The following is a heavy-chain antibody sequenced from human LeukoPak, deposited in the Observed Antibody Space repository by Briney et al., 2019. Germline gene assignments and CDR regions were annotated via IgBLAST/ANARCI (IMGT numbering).Heavy chain of an antibody. J-gene: IGHJ4*02. V-gene: IGHV4-34*01. CDR3: ARVAGVSDY. D-gene: IGHD3-10*01. Sequence: SETLSLTCAVYGGSFSGYYWSWVRQPPEKGLEWIGEINHSGITNYNPSLKSRVTISVDTSKNQFSLKLSSVTTADTAVYYCARVAGVSDYWGQGTLVTVSS. CDR1: GGSFSGYY. CDR2: INHSGIT.